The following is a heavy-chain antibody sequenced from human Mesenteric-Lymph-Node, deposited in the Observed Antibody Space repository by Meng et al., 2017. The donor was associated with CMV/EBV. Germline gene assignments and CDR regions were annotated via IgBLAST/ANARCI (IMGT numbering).Heavy chain of an antibody. CDR3: ARDRGSSSWQTGVRFDP. V-gene: IGHV3-21*01. CDR2: ISSSSSYI. CDR1: GFTFSSYS. Sequence: GESLKISCAASGFTFSSYSMNWVRQAPGKGLEWVPSISSSSSYIYYADSVKGRFTISRDNAKNSLYLQMNSLRAEDTAVYYCARDRGSSSWQTGVRFDPWGQGTLVTVSS. J-gene: IGHJ5*02. D-gene: IGHD6-13*01.